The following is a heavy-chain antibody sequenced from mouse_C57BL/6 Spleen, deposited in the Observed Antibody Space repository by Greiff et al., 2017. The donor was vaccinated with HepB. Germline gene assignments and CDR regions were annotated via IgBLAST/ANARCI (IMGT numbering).Heavy chain of an antibody. Sequence: EVKVVESGGGLVKPGGSLKLSCAASGFTFSDYGMHWVRQAPEKGLEWVAYISSGSSTIYYADTVKGRFTISRDNAKNTLFLQMTSLRSEDTAMYYCARGGSSYAADWGQGTLVTVSA. CDR2: ISSGSSTI. V-gene: IGHV5-17*01. CDR1: GFTFSDYG. CDR3: ARGGSSYAAD. D-gene: IGHD1-1*01. J-gene: IGHJ3*01.